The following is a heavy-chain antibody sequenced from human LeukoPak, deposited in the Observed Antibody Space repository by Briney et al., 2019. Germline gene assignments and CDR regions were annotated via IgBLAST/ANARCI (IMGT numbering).Heavy chain of an antibody. V-gene: IGHV4-59*01. CDR3: ARDSGAAAGTYYYYGMDV. Sequence: SETLSLTCTVSGGSISSYYWSWIRQPPGKGLEWIGYIYYSGSTNYNPSLKSRVTISVDTSKNQCSLKLSSVTAADTAVYYCARDSGAAAGTYYYYGMDVWGQGTTVTVSS. CDR2: IYYSGST. CDR1: GGSISSYY. D-gene: IGHD6-13*01. J-gene: IGHJ6*02.